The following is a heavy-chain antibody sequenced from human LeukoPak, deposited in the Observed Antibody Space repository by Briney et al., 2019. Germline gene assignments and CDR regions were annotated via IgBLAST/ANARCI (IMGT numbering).Heavy chain of an antibody. D-gene: IGHD2-2*01. CDR3: ARAPIPAAKFDP. V-gene: IGHV4-59*01. CDR1: GGFMSSYY. Sequence: SETLSLTCTVSGGFMSSYYWSWIRQPPGKGLEWIGYIYYNGNTIYSPSLKSRVTLSLDTSKNQFSLQLSSVTAADTAVYYCARAPIPAAKFDPWGQGTLVTVSS. CDR2: IYYNGNT. J-gene: IGHJ5*02.